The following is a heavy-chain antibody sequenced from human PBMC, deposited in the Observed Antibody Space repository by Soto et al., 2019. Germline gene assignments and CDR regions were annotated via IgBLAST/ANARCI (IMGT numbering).Heavy chain of an antibody. J-gene: IGHJ4*02. CDR1: GYPFTSYG. CDR2: ISANNENT. Sequence: ASVKVSCKASGYPFTSYGISWVRQAPGQGLEWMGWISANNENTKYAQFLQGRVTMTTDASTNTAYMELRSLTSDDTAVYYCARLTWELDTRSPLDYWGQGTLVTVS. CDR3: ARLTWELDTRSPLDY. D-gene: IGHD1-7*01. V-gene: IGHV1-18*04.